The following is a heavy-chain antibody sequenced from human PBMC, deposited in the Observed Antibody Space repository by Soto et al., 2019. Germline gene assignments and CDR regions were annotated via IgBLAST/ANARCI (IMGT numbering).Heavy chain of an antibody. CDR3: ARDGSSSWYGEAFDI. D-gene: IGHD6-13*01. CDR2: IIPIFGTA. Sequence: GASVKVSCKASGGTFSSYAISWVRQAPGQGLEWMGGIIPIFGTANYAQKFQGRVTITADESTSTAYMELSSLRSEDTAVYYCARDGSSSWYGEAFDIWRQGTMVTVSS. V-gene: IGHV1-69*13. J-gene: IGHJ3*02. CDR1: GGTFSSYA.